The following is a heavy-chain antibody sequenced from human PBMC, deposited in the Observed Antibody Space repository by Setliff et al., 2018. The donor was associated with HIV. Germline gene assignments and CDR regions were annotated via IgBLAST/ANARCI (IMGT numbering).Heavy chain of an antibody. CDR1: GGSINTYY. CDR3: ARDRLTYYFDY. Sequence: KTSETLSLTCTVSGGSINTYYWSWIRQPAGKGLKWIGRFYTSGSTNYNPSLKSRVTMSVDTSKNQFSLKLSSVTAADTAVYYCARDRLTYYFDYWGQGILVTVSS. D-gene: IGHD3-22*01. J-gene: IGHJ4*02. CDR2: FYTSGST. V-gene: IGHV4-4*07.